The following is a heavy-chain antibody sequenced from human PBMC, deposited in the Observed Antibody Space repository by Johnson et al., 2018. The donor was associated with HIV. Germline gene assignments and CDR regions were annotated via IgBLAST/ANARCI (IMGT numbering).Heavy chain of an antibody. Sequence: VQLVESGGGLVQPGGSLRLSCVASGFTFSNYWMHWVRQAPGKGLVWVSRINSDESSTSYADSVKGRFTISRDNAKNALYLQLNSLRAEDTAVYYCARLEGQQTDACDIWGQGTMVTVSS. CDR2: INSDESST. V-gene: IGHV3-74*01. J-gene: IGHJ3*02. CDR1: GFTFSNYW. CDR3: ARLEGQQTDACDI. D-gene: IGHD6-13*01.